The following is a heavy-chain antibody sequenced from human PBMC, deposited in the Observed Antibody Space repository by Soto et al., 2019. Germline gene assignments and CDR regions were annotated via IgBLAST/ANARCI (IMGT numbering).Heavy chain of an antibody. D-gene: IGHD3-16*01. J-gene: IGHJ6*02. CDR1: GFTFSSYA. CDR3: ARDLRGQVGYYYYGMDV. CDR2: ISYDGSNK. V-gene: IGHV3-30-3*01. Sequence: GGSLRLSCAASGFTFSSYAMHWVRQAPGKGLEWVAVISYDGSNKYYADSVKGRFTISRDNSKNTLYLQMNSLRAEDTAVYYCARDLRGQVGYYYYGMDVWGQGTTVTVSS.